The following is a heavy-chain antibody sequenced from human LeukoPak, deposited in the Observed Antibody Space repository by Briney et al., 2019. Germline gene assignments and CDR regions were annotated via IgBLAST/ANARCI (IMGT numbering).Heavy chain of an antibody. Sequence: ASVKVSCKASGGTFSSYAISWVRQAPGQGLEWMGGIIPIFGTANYAQKFQGRVTITADESTSTAYMELSRLRSDDTAVYYCARDSYYYDSSGPSDAFDIWGQGTMVTVSS. J-gene: IGHJ3*02. D-gene: IGHD3-22*01. CDR3: ARDSYYYDSSGPSDAFDI. V-gene: IGHV1-69*13. CDR1: GGTFSSYA. CDR2: IIPIFGTA.